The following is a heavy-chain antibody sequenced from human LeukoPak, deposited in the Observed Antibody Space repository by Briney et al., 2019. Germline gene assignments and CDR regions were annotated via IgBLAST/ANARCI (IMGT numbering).Heavy chain of an antibody. V-gene: IGHV3-7*01. Sequence: GGSLRLSCAASGFTFRSYWMTWVRQAPGKGLEWVANIQHDGTEKNYVDSVRGRFTISRDNAKTSLYLQMNSLRAEDTAVYYCARGDDYYGMDVWGQGTTVTVSS. CDR1: GFTFRSYW. CDR3: ARGDDYYGMDV. J-gene: IGHJ6*02. D-gene: IGHD3-16*01. CDR2: IQHDGTEK.